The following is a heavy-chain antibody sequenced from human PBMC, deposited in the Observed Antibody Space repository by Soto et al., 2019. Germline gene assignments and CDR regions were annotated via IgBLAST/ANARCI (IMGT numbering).Heavy chain of an antibody. J-gene: IGHJ5*02. Sequence: SETLSLTCTVSGYSISRGYHWGWIRQPPGKGLEWIGTIHYSGSTYYNPSLKSRVTISVDTSKNQFSLKLTSVTAADTAVYSCVRVERIAVPWLDLWGQGTLVTVSS. CDR1: GYSISRGYH. CDR2: IHYSGST. D-gene: IGHD6-19*01. CDR3: VRVERIAVPWLDL. V-gene: IGHV4-38-2*02.